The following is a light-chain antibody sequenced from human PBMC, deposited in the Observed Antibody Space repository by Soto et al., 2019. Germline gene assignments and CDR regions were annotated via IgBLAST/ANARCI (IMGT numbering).Light chain of an antibody. J-gene: IGKJ2*01. Sequence: EIVLTQSPGTLSLSPGERASLACRASQSVRNNYLAWYQQKPGQPPRLLIFGSFNRATGIPDRFSGSGSGTDFTLIISRLEPEDFDVYFCQQYGGSPPYTFGQGTTVEIK. CDR1: QSVRNNY. V-gene: IGKV3-20*01. CDR2: GSF. CDR3: QQYGGSPPYT.